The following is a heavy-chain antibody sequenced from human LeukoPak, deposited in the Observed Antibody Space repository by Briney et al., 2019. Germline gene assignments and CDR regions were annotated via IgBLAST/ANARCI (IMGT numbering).Heavy chain of an antibody. CDR2: MNPSSGNT. Sequence: ASVKVSCKASGYTFTSYDINWVRQATGQGLEWMGWMNPSSGNTGYAQKFQGRVTMTRNTSISTAYMELSSLRSEDTAVYYCARGGHDYGDFPQGYFDLWGRGTLVTVSS. CDR3: ARGGHDYGDFPQGYFDL. J-gene: IGHJ2*01. V-gene: IGHV1-8*01. CDR1: GYTFTSYD. D-gene: IGHD4-17*01.